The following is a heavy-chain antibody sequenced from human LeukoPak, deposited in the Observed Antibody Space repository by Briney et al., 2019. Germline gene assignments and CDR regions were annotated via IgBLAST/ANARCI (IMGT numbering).Heavy chain of an antibody. CDR3: ARASGQTGNWFDP. V-gene: IGHV4-31*03. CDR2: IYYSGST. J-gene: IGHJ5*02. CDR1: SGSISSGGYY. Sequence: SETLSLTCTVSSGSISSGGYYWSWIRQHPGKGLEWIGYIYYSGSTYYNPSHKRRVTISVDTSKNQFSLKLSSVTAADTAVYYCARASGQTGNWFDPWGQGTLVTVSS.